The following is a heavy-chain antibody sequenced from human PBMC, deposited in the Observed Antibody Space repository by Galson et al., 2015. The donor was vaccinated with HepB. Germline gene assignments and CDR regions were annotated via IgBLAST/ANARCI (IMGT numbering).Heavy chain of an antibody. CDR3: ARQSKIVVPASDQHGMDV. J-gene: IGHJ6*02. CDR1: GYSFTTYW. V-gene: IGHV5-10-1*01. Sequence: QSGAEVKKPGESLRISCKGSGYSFTTYWINWVRQMPGKGLEWMGRIDPSDFYTDYSPSFQGHVTISADKSVNTAFLYWSSLKASDTAIYYCARQSKIVVPASDQHGMDVWGQGTTVTVSS. D-gene: IGHD3-22*01. CDR2: IDPSDFYT.